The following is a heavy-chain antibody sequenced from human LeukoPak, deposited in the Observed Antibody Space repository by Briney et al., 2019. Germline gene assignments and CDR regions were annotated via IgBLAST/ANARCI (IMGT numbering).Heavy chain of an antibody. D-gene: IGHD1-26*01. Sequence: GSSVKVSCKASGGTFSSYAISWVRQAPGQGLEWMGRIIPILGIANYAQKFQGRVTITADKSTSTAYMELSSLGSEDTAVYYWGRGVVGATGFDYWGQGTLVTVSS. J-gene: IGHJ4*02. CDR3: GRGVVGATGFDY. V-gene: IGHV1-69*04. CDR2: IIPILGIA. CDR1: GGTFSSYA.